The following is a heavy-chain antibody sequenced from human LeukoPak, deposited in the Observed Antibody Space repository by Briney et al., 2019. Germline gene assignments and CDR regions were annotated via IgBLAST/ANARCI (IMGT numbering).Heavy chain of an antibody. CDR2: ISSSSSYI. D-gene: IGHD6-13*01. Sequence: GGSQRLSCAASGFTFSSYAMSWVRQAPGKGLEWVSSISSSSSYIYYADSVKGRLTISRDNAKNSLYLQMNSLRAEDTALYYCAKGTSSWHEFDYWGQGTLVTVSS. CDR1: GFTFSSYA. J-gene: IGHJ4*02. CDR3: AKGTSSWHEFDY. V-gene: IGHV3-21*04.